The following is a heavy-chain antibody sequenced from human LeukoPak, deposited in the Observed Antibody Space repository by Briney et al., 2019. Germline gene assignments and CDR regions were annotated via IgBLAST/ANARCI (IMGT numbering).Heavy chain of an antibody. Sequence: GGSLRLSCTASGFTFGDYAMSWVRQAPGKGLEWVGFIRSKAYGGTTEYAASVKGRFTISRDDSKSIAYLQMNSLKTEDTAVYYCTRVHRGYSGYAESDYWGQGTLVTVSS. V-gene: IGHV3-49*04. CDR2: IRSKAYGGTT. J-gene: IGHJ4*02. D-gene: IGHD5-12*01. CDR1: GFTFGDYA. CDR3: TRVHRGYSGYAESDY.